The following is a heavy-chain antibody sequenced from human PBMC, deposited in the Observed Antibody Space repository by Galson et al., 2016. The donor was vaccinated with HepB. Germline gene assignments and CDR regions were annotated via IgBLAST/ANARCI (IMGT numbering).Heavy chain of an antibody. D-gene: IGHD3-22*01. CDR1: GYTFTDYW. V-gene: IGHV5-10-1*01. CDR3: ARSGVDSKITPIAY. CDR2: IDPSDSYV. Sequence: QSGAEVKKPGESLKISCKGSGYTFTDYWITWVRLMPGKGLEWMGRIDPSDSYVTYSPSFQGHVTISADRSISTAYLQWSSLRASDTAIYYCARSGVDSKITPIAYWGQGALVTVSS. J-gene: IGHJ4*02.